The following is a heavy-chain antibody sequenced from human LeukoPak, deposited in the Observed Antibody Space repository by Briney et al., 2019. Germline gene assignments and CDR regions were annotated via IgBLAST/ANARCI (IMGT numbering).Heavy chain of an antibody. V-gene: IGHV3-33*08. D-gene: IGHD2-21*02. Sequence: PGRSLRLSCAASGFTFSSYGMHGVRQAPGKGLEGVAFLWYDGSNKYYADSVKGRFTISRDNSKNTLYLQMNSLRAEDTAVYYCARGPPGAYCGGDCYSVIDYWGQGTLVTVSS. J-gene: IGHJ4*02. CDR2: LWYDGSNK. CDR3: ARGPPGAYCGGDCYSVIDY. CDR1: GFTFSSYG.